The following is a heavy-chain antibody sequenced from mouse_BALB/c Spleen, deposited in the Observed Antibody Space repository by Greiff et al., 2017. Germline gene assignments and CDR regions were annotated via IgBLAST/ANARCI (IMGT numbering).Heavy chain of an antibody. CDR2: IWGDGST. CDR3: ARAYYYGSSYYYAMDY. CDR1: GFSLTGYG. Sequence: VQLQQSGPGLVAPSQSLSITCTVSGFSLTGYGVNWVRQPPGKGLEWLGMIWGDGSTDYNSALKSRLSISKDNSKSQVFLKMNSLQTDDTARYYCARAYYYGSSYYYAMDYWGQGTSVTVSS. J-gene: IGHJ4*01. V-gene: IGHV2-6-7*01. D-gene: IGHD1-1*01.